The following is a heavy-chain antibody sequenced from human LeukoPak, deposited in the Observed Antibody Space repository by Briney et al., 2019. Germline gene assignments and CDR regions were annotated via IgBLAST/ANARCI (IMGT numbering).Heavy chain of an antibody. J-gene: IGHJ6*03. D-gene: IGHD2-2*01. Sequence: ASVKVSCKASGYTFTSYDFNWVRQATGQGLEWMGWMNPNSGNTGYAQKFQGRVTMTRNTSISTAYMELSSLRSEDTAMYHCVRVVPAAETYYYYYYMDVWRKGTTVTVSS. CDR1: GYTFTSYD. CDR3: VRVVPAAETYYYYYYMDV. CDR2: MNPNSGNT. V-gene: IGHV1-8*01.